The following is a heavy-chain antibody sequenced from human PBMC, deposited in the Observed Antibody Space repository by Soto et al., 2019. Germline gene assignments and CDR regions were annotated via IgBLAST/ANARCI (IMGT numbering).Heavy chain of an antibody. Sequence: SLRLSCAASGFTFSNAWMNWVRQAPGKGQEWVARIKSKTDGGTTDYAAPVKGRFTISRDDSKNTLYLQMNSLKTEDTAVDXXXTDGYDFWSGYPNYYYGMDVXGQGTTVTVSS. CDR1: GFTFSNAW. CDR2: IKSKTDGGTT. J-gene: IGHJ6*02. CDR3: XTDGYDFWSGYPNYYYGMDV. V-gene: IGHV3-15*07. D-gene: IGHD3-3*01.